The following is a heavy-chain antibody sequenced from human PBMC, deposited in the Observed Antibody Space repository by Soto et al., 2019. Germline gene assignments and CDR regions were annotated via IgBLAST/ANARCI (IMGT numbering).Heavy chain of an antibody. D-gene: IGHD5-18*01. J-gene: IGHJ6*02. V-gene: IGHV1-18*01. CDR2: ISTYNGNT. CDR1: GYTFTNYG. Sequence: QVQLVQSGAEVKKPGASVRVSCKASGYTFTNYGINWVRQAPGQGLEWMGWISTYNGNTNYAQNLQGGVTMTTDTSTSTAYMELRSLRSDDTPVYYCARGGYNHGYGRYYYYGIDVWGQGTTVTVSS. CDR3: ARGGYNHGYGRYYYYGIDV.